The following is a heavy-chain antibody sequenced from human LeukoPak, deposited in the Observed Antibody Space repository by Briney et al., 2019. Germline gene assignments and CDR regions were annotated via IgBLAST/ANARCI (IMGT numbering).Heavy chain of an antibody. CDR2: IRSNGGRA. Sequence: GGSLRLSRSPSGFTVSTYAMHWVRQAPGKGLQYVSAIRSNGGRAYYAHSVKGRFTISRDNAKNTLYLQMSSLRPEDTAVYYCVKDSTDTGTCSSTSCYLLDWGQGTLVTVSS. D-gene: IGHD2-2*01. CDR3: VKDSTDTGTCSSTSCYLLD. CDR1: GFTVSTYA. J-gene: IGHJ4*02. V-gene: IGHV3-64D*09.